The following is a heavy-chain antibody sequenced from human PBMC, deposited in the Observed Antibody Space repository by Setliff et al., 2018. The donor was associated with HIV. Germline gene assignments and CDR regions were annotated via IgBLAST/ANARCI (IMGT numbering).Heavy chain of an antibody. CDR3: ARDRLTYYFDY. Sequence: SETLSLTCTVSGGSINTYYWSWIRQPAGKGLEWIGRFYTSGSTNFNPSLKSRVTMSVDTSKNQFSLKLSSVTAADTAVYYCARDRLTYYFDYWGQGILVTVSS. CDR1: GGSINTYY. J-gene: IGHJ4*02. CDR2: FYTSGST. D-gene: IGHD3-22*01. V-gene: IGHV4-4*07.